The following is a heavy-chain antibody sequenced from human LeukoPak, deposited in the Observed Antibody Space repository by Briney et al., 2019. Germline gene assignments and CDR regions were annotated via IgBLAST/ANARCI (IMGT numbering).Heavy chain of an antibody. CDR3: ARETSSRYFDY. V-gene: IGHV1-8*03. CDR2: INPKSGRT. CDR1: GYTFTNYD. Sequence: GASVKVFCKTSGYTFTNYDINRVRQATGQGLEWMGWINPKSGRTGYAQKFQGRVTITRNTSISTAYMELSSLRSEDTAVYYCARETSSRYFDYWGQGTLLTVSS. J-gene: IGHJ4*02.